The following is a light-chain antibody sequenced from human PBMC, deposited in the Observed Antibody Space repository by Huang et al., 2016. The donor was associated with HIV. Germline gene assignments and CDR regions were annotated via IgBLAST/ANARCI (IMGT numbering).Light chain of an antibody. CDR3: QQRNNWPPWT. CDR2: DAS. CDR1: QSIGSY. Sequence: EIVLTQSPATLSLSPGEGATLSCRASQSIGSYLAWYQQGPGQAPRLLIYDASIRATGIPARFSGRGSGTDFTLTISSLEPEDFAVYYCQQRNNWPPWTFGQGTKVELK. V-gene: IGKV3-11*01. J-gene: IGKJ1*01.